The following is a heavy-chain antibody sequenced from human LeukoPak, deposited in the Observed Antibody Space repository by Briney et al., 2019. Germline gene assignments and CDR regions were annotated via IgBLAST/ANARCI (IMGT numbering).Heavy chain of an antibody. CDR3: AKAPAARPYFDY. V-gene: IGHV3-23*01. CDR2: ISGSGGST. CDR1: GFTFSSYA. J-gene: IGHJ4*02. D-gene: IGHD6-6*01. Sequence: PGGSLRLSCAASGFTFSSYAMSWVRQAPGKGLEWVSAISGSGGSTYYAGSVKGRFTISRDNSKNTLYLQMNSLRAEDTAVYYCAKAPAARPYFDYWGQGTLVTVSS.